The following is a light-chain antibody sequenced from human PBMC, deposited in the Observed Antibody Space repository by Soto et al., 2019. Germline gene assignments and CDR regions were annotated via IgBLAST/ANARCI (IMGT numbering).Light chain of an antibody. Sequence: QSVLTQPPSVSGAPGQRVTISCTGSSSNIGAGYDVHWYQQLPGTAPKLLIYGNSNRPSGVPDRFSSSKSGTSASLAITGLQAEDEADYYCQSYDIRLSGVVFGGGTKVTVL. V-gene: IGLV1-40*01. CDR2: GNS. J-gene: IGLJ2*01. CDR1: SSNIGAGYD. CDR3: QSYDIRLSGVV.